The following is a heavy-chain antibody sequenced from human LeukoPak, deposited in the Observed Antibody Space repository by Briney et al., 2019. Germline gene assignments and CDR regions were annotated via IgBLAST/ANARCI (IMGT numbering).Heavy chain of an antibody. CDR2: MYYSGRP. V-gene: IGHV4-59*01. CDR3: ARVGSRDGYNAVGDYYYYGMDV. CDR1: GGSLTNYY. Sequence: SETLSLTCILPGGSLTNYYSSCIRHPPQKGVGWIGYMYYSGRPNYNTSLKSRVTISVDTCKNQFSLKLSSVTAADAAVYYCARVGSRDGYNAVGDYYYYGMDVWGQGTTVTVSS. D-gene: IGHD5-24*01. J-gene: IGHJ6*02.